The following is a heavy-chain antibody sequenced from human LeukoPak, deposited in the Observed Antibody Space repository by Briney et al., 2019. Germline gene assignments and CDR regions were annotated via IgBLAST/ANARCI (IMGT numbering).Heavy chain of an antibody. CDR3: ARVSGRYCSSTSCYAYFDY. Sequence: PSETLSLTCAVYGGSFSGYYWSWIRQPPGKGLEWIGEINHSGSTNYNPSLKSRVTISVDTSKNQFSLKLSSVTAADTAVYYCARVSGRYCSSTSCYAYFDYWGQGTLVTVSS. J-gene: IGHJ4*02. V-gene: IGHV4-34*01. CDR1: GGSFSGYY. D-gene: IGHD2-2*01. CDR2: INHSGST.